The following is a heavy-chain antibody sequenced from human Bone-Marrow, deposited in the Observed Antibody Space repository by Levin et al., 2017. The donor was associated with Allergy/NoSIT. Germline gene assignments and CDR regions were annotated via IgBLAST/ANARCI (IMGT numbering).Heavy chain of an antibody. V-gene: IGHV1-69*04. CDR3: ARDFYYDSSGHTYYSGMDV. Sequence: GASVKVSCKASGGTLSKYPISWVRQAPGQGLEWMGRIIPMLGVANYAQKFQGRVTITADKSTNTAYMERSSLRSEDTAVYYCARDFYYDSSGHTYYSGMDVWGQGTTVTVSS. CDR2: IIPMLGVA. J-gene: IGHJ6*02. CDR1: GGTLSKYP. D-gene: IGHD3-22*01.